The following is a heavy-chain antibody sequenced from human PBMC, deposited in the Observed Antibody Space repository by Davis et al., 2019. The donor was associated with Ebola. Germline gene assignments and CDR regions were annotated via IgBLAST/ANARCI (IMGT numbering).Heavy chain of an antibody. J-gene: IGHJ6*02. Sequence: GGSLRLSCAASGFTFSSYVMHWVRQAPGKGLEYVSAISSDGGSTYYAGSVKGRFTISRDNSKNTLYLQMNSLRAEDTAVYYCAKDGVTSLYYYYGMDVWGQGTTVTVSS. CDR2: ISSDGGST. CDR3: AKDGVTSLYYYYGMDV. V-gene: IGHV3-64*04. CDR1: GFTFSSYV. D-gene: IGHD4-17*01.